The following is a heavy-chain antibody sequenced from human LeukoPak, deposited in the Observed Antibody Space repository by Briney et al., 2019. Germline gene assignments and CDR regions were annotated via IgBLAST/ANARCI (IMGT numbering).Heavy chain of an antibody. Sequence: ASVKVSCKASGYTFTGYYMHWVRQAPGQRLEWMGWINAGNGNTKHSQKFQGRVTITRGTSASTAYMELSSLRSEDTAVYYCASSGYYYPYAFDIWGQGTMVTVSS. J-gene: IGHJ3*02. CDR3: ASSGYYYPYAFDI. CDR2: INAGNGNT. V-gene: IGHV1-3*01. CDR1: GYTFTGYY. D-gene: IGHD3-22*01.